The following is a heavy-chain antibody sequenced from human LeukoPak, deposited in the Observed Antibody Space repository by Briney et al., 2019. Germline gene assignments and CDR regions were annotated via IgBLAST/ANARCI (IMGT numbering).Heavy chain of an antibody. CDR3: ARELVSEQSGFDY. V-gene: IGHV3-30*03. Sequence: GGSLRLSCAASGFTFSSYSMNWVRQVPGKGLDWVADISFDGSVKQYADSVRGRFTISRDNSQNSVYLEMNSLRVEDTAVYYCARELVSEQSGFDYWGQGTLVTVSS. CDR1: GFTFSSYS. D-gene: IGHD1/OR15-1a*01. CDR2: ISFDGSVK. J-gene: IGHJ4*02.